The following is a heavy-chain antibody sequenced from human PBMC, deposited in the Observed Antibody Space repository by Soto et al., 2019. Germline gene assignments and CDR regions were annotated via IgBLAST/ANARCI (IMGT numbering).Heavy chain of an antibody. D-gene: IGHD2-15*01. CDR1: GFTVSQNY. J-gene: IGHJ5*02. CDR3: ARLDLPGYGRGDDL. Sequence: EVQLVEFGGSMVQPGGSLRLSCAASGFTVSQNYMSWVRQAPGKELECVSVIYSGGTTYYGDSVKGRFTISRDNSKNTLSLQMDSLSAADSAIYYCARLDLPGYGRGDDLWGQGSLVTVSS. CDR2: IYSGGTT. V-gene: IGHV3-66*04.